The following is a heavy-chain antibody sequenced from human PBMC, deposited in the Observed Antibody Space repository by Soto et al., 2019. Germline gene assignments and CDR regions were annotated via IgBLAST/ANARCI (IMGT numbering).Heavy chain of an antibody. J-gene: IGHJ6*02. CDR2: MNPNSGNT. D-gene: IGHD3-3*01. CDR3: ARGESNDFWSGYVVRDYYSYYGMDV. Sequence: ASVKVSCKASGYTFTSYDINWVRQATGQGLEWMGWMNPNSGNTGYAQKFQGRVTMTRNTSISTAYMELSSLRSEDTAVYYCARGESNDFWSGYVVRDYYSYYGMDVWGQGTTVTVSS. CDR1: GYTFTSYD. V-gene: IGHV1-8*01.